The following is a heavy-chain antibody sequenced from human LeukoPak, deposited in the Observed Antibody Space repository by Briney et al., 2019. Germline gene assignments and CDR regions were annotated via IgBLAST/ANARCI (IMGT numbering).Heavy chain of an antibody. Sequence: GGSLRLSCAASGVTFTNYWMKWVREAPGKGLEWVANIDLHGSEKNYVDSVKGRFTISRDNAKNSLYLPMNSLRAEDTAVYYCATYSRDWAAFEHWGQGTLVTVSS. CDR1: GVTFTNYW. J-gene: IGHJ4*02. CDR2: IDLHGSEK. D-gene: IGHD3/OR15-3a*01. CDR3: ATYSRDWAAFEH. V-gene: IGHV3-7*02.